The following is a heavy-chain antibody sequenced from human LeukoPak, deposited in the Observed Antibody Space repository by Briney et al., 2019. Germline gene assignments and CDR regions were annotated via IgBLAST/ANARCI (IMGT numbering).Heavy chain of an antibody. V-gene: IGHV1-69*06. CDR1: GYTFTGYY. CDR2: IIPIFGTA. J-gene: IGHJ5*02. D-gene: IGHD1-14*01. Sequence: SVKVSCKASGYTFTGYYMHWVRQAPGQGLEWMGGIIPIFGTANYAQKFQGRVTITADKSTSTAYMELSSLRSEDTAVYYCARARCHPCEEPHLNWFDPWGQGTLVTVSS. CDR3: ARARCHPCEEPHLNWFDP.